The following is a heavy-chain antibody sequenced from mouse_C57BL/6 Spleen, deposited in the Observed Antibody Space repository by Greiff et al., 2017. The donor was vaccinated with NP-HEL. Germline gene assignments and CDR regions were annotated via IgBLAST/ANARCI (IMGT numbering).Heavy chain of an antibody. CDR3: ARRTYYCSSWFAY. J-gene: IGHJ3*01. Sequence: VQLQQSGAELVRPGSSVKLSCKASGYTFTSYWMDWVKQRPGQGLEWIGNIYPSDSETNYNQKFKDKATLTVDKSSSTAYMQLSSLPSEDSAVYYCARRTYYCSSWFAYWGQGTLVTVSA. CDR2: IYPSDSET. D-gene: IGHD1-1*01. CDR1: GYTFTSYW. V-gene: IGHV1-61*01.